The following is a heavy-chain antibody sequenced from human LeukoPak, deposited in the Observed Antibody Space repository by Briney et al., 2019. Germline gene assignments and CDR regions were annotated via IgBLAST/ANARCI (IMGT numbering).Heavy chain of an antibody. CDR3: AGLFWSGYNYYYGMDV. J-gene: IGHJ6*02. CDR1: GYTFTSYD. D-gene: IGHD3-3*01. V-gene: IGHV1-8*01. CDR2: MNPNSGNT. Sequence: ASVKVSCKASGYTFTSYDINWVRQATGQGLEWMGWMNPNSGNTGHAQKFQGRVTMTRNTSISTAYMELSSLRSEDTAVYYCAGLFWSGYNYYYGMDVWGQGTTVTVSS.